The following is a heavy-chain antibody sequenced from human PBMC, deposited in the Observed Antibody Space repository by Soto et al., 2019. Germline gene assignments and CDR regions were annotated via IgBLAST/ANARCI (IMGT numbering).Heavy chain of an antibody. CDR1: GFTFTSYA. Sequence: EVQLLESGGCLVQPGGSLRLSCAASGFTFTSYAMSWVRQAPGKGLEWVSAISGSGGSTYYADSVKGRFTISRDNSKNTLYLQMNSLRAEDTAVYYCAKGGGYSYGPPYYYGMDVWGQGTTVTVSS. J-gene: IGHJ6*02. D-gene: IGHD5-18*01. CDR3: AKGGGYSYGPPYYYGMDV. V-gene: IGHV3-23*01. CDR2: ISGSGGST.